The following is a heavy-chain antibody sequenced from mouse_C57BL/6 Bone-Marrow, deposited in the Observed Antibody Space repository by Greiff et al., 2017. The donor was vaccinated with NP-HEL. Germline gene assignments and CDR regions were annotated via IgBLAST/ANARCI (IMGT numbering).Heavy chain of an antibody. CDR3: ARLSTVVAGDY. J-gene: IGHJ2*01. CDR2: IYPRSGNT. Sequence: VQLQQSGAELARPGASVKLSCKASGYPFTSYGISWVKQRTGQGLEWIGEIYPRSGNTYYNEKFKGKATLTADKSSSTAYMELRSLTSEDSAVYGCARLSTVVAGDYWGQGTTLTVSS. D-gene: IGHD1-1*01. V-gene: IGHV1-81*01. CDR1: GYPFTSYG.